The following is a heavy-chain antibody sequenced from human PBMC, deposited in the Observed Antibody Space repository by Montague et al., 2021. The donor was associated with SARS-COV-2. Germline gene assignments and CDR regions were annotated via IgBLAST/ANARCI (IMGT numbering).Heavy chain of an antibody. D-gene: IGHD3-22*01. Sequence: SETLSLTCAVYGGSFSGYYWSWIRQPPGKGLEWIGDINHSGSTNYNPSLKSRVSISVDTSKNQFSLKLSSVTAADTAVYYCARAIVDVTMMVVVMTGVEHCMDVWGQGTLVTVSS. J-gene: IGHJ6*02. CDR3: ARAIVDVTMMVVVMTGVEHCMDV. CDR1: GGSFSGYY. V-gene: IGHV4-34*01. CDR2: INHSGST.